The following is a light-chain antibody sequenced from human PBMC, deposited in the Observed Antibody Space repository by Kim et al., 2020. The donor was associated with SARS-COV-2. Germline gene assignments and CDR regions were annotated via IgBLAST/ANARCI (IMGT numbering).Light chain of an antibody. CDR2: DNN. V-gene: IGLV1-51*01. J-gene: IGLJ3*02. CDR3: GTWDSSLSAV. CDR1: SSNIGNNY. Sequence: PGQKVTMSCSGSSSNIGNNYVSWYQQLPGTAPKLLIYDNNKRPSGIPDRFSGSQSGTSATLGITGLQTGDEADYYCGTWDSSLSAVFGGGTQLTVL.